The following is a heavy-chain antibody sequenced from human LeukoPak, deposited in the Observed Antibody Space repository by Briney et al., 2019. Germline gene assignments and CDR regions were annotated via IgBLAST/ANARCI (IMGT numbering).Heavy chain of an antibody. V-gene: IGHV3-53*01. Sequence: GGSLRLSCAASGFTFSSNYMSWARQPPGRGLEWVSIIYSDGTTYYADSVRGRFTISRDNSQNTLYLQMKSLRGEDTAVYYCARTWVMHRAPGSFDYWGQGTLVTVSS. CDR2: IYSDGTT. CDR1: GFTFSSNY. J-gene: IGHJ4*02. CDR3: ARTWVMHRAPGSFDY. D-gene: IGHD1-1*01.